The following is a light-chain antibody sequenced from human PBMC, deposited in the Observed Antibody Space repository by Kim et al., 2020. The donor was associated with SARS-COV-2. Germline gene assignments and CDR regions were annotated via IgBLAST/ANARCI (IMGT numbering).Light chain of an antibody. CDR2: GAS. J-gene: IGKJ1*01. CDR1: QSVSSSY. V-gene: IGKV3-20*01. CDR3: QHYGTSPRT. Sequence: PGGRAHPSCRASQSVSSSYLAWEQQEPGQAPRLLIYGASSRATGIPDRVSGTRSGTDFTLTISRLEPEDFAVYYCQHYGTSPRTFGQGTKVDIK.